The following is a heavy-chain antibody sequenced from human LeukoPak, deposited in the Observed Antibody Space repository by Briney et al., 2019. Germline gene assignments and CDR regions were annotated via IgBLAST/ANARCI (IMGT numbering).Heavy chain of an antibody. V-gene: IGHV4-4*02. J-gene: IGHJ4*02. CDR3: ARHSDYYFDY. Sequence: SETLSLTCAVSSGSISRSNWWSWVRQPPGKGLEWIGEVHRSGSANYNPSLESRVTMSVDQSKDELSLKLTSVTAADTAVYYCARHSDYYFDYWGQGTLVSVSS. D-gene: IGHD4-11*01. CDR2: VHRSGSA. CDR1: SGSISRSNW.